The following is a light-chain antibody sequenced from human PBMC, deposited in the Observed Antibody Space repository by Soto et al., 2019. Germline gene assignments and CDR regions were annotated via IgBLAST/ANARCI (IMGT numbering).Light chain of an antibody. V-gene: IGKV3-15*01. Sequence: EIVLTQSPTTLSLSPGESATLSCRASRSVSNYLAWYQQKPGQAPRLLIYGASTRATGVPARFSGSGSGTEFTLTISSLQSEDFAVYYCQHYNNGPRFGQGTKVDIK. CDR3: QHYNNGPR. CDR1: RSVSNY. CDR2: GAS. J-gene: IGKJ1*01.